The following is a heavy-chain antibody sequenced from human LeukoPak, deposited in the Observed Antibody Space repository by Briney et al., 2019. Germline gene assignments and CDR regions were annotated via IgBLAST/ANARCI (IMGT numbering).Heavy chain of an antibody. Sequence: PSETLSLTCAVYGGSFSGYYWSWIRQPPGKGLEWIGEINHSGSTNYNPSLKSRVTISVDTSKNQFSLKLSSVTAADTAVYYCARPIYSYFYSSYRLNAFDIWGQGTMVTVSS. J-gene: IGHJ3*02. CDR3: ARPIYSYFYSSYRLNAFDI. V-gene: IGHV4-34*01. CDR1: GGSFSGYY. D-gene: IGHD5-18*01. CDR2: INHSGST.